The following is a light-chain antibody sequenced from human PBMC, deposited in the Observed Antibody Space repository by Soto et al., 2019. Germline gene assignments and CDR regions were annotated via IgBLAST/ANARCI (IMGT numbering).Light chain of an antibody. CDR2: EVS. CDR1: SSDVGAYNY. Sequence: SALTQPASVSGSPGQSITISCTGTSSDVGAYNYVSWFQQHPGKAPKLMIYEVSNRPSGVSNRFSGSRSVNTASLTISGLQPEDEADYYCSSYTISGTYVFGAGTKSPS. J-gene: IGLJ1*01. V-gene: IGLV2-14*01. CDR3: SSYTISGTYV.